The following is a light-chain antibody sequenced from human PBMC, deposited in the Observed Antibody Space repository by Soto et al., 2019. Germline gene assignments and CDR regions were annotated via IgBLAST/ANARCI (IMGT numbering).Light chain of an antibody. CDR3: QHWS. J-gene: IGKJ1*01. CDR1: QTINRW. CDR2: KAS. Sequence: DIQMTQSPSTLSASFGDRVTITCRASQTINRWLAWYQQKPGEVPKLLIYKASVLESGVPSRSSGSGSGTEFTLTISRLQPEDVATYYCQHWSFXQGTKVDIK. V-gene: IGKV1-5*03.